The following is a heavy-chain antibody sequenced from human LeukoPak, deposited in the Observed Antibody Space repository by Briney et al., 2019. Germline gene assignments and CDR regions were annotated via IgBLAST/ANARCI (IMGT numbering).Heavy chain of an antibody. Sequence: PGGSLRLSCAASGFTFSSYGMSWVRQAPGKGLEWVANIMEDGSVKNYVDSVKGRFTISRDNLKNSLYLCMSSLRVDDTAVYYCARDKVGGSNDFWGQGTLVTVSS. CDR3: ARDKVGGSNDF. CDR2: IMEDGSVK. D-gene: IGHD2-15*01. CDR1: GFTFSSYG. V-gene: IGHV3-7*01. J-gene: IGHJ4*02.